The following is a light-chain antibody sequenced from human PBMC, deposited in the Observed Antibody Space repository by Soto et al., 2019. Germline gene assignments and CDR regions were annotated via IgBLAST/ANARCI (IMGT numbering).Light chain of an antibody. CDR1: QSVSNSY. CDR2: GAF. Sequence: EIVLTQSPGTLSLSPGERATLYCKASQSVSNSYLAWYQQKPGQAPRLLIYGAFSRATDAPDRFSGSESGTDFTLTISRLEPEDFAVYYCQQYGSSPRTFGQGTKVEIK. V-gene: IGKV3-20*01. J-gene: IGKJ1*01. CDR3: QQYGSSPRT.